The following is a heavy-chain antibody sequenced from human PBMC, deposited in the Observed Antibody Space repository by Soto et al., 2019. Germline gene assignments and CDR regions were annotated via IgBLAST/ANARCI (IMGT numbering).Heavy chain of an antibody. CDR2: ISVDGRND. Sequence: PGGSLRLSCEASGFTLSSSVMHWVRQAPGKRLEWLSVISVDGRNDLHAGAVKGRFTISRDISKNMVYLQMNDLRPDDTAMYFCAKEGHTRGRCGCFNIWGQGTMVTVSS. CDR1: GFTLSSSV. V-gene: IGHV3-30*18. D-gene: IGHD6-19*01. J-gene: IGHJ3*02. CDR3: AKEGHTRGRCGCFNI.